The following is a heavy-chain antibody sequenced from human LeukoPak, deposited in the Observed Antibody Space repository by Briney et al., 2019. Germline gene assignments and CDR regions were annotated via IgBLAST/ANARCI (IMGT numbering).Heavy chain of an antibody. J-gene: IGHJ5*02. CDR2: INHSGST. Sequence: PSETLSFTCAVYGGSFSGYYWSWIRQPPGKGLEWIGEINHSGSTNYNPSLKSRVTISVDTSKNQFSLKLSSVTAADTAVYYCARAGIAAAGLISWFDPWGQGTLVTVSS. CDR1: GGSFSGYY. CDR3: ARAGIAAAGLISWFDP. D-gene: IGHD6-13*01. V-gene: IGHV4-34*01.